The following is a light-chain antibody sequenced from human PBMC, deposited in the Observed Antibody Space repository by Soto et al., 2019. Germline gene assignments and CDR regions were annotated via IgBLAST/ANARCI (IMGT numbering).Light chain of an antibody. Sequence: IQMTHSPSTLSASLVYTLTITSRASQSVSGWLAWYQQKPGEAPKLLIYDASALPRGVPSRFSGSGSGTKFTLTIASLQPDDFATYYCQQYETFSGTFGPGTKVDI. CDR2: DAS. CDR1: QSVSGW. CDR3: QQYETFSGT. V-gene: IGKV1-5*01. J-gene: IGKJ1*01.